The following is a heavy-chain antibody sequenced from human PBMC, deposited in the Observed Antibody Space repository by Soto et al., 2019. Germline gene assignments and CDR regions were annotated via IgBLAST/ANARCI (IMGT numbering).Heavy chain of an antibody. CDR2: IDPRDSYT. Sequence: GESLKISCTGFGYTFTTFWISWVRQMPWRGLEWMGRIDPRDSYTNYSPSFQGHVTISGDKSISTVYLQWASLKASDTAMYYCARLYCSSSTCDSWFDPWGQGTLVTVS. J-gene: IGHJ5*02. CDR1: GYTFTTFW. D-gene: IGHD2-2*01. CDR3: ARLYCSSSTCDSWFDP. V-gene: IGHV5-10-1*01.